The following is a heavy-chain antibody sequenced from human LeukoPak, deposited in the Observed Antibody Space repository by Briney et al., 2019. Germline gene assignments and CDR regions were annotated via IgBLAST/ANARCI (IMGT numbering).Heavy chain of an antibody. CDR1: GGSISSSSYY. CDR3: AREGYLGRHFDY. J-gene: IGHJ4*02. Sequence: PSETLSLTCTVSGGSISSSSYYWGWIRQTPGKGLEWIGNIYYSGSTDYNPSLKSRVTISVDTSKNQFSLKLSSVTAADTAVYYCAREGYLGRHFDYWGQGTLVTVSS. CDR2: IYYSGST. V-gene: IGHV4-39*01. D-gene: IGHD6-13*01.